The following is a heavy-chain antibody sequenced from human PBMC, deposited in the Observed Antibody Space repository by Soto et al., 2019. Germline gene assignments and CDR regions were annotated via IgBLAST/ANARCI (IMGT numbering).Heavy chain of an antibody. CDR1: GGSISTDDHY. CDR3: ALPRSRWTIAH. CDR2: MYHSGTT. V-gene: IGHV4-30-4*01. J-gene: IGHJ4*02. Sequence: QVQLQESGPGLVKPSQTLSLTCTVSGGSISTDDHYWSWIRQPPGKGLEWIGYMYHSGTTHYNPSLKSRLSISRDPSKNQAPRPRTSVPAADPAVASWALPRSRWTIAHWGRGTPATVAS. D-gene: IGHD6-13*01.